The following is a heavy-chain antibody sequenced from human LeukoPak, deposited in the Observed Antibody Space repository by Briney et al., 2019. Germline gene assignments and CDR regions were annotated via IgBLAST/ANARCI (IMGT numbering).Heavy chain of an antibody. V-gene: IGHV4-61*05. CDR1: GDSISTSNSY. Sequence: SETLSLTCTVSGDSISTSNSYWGWIRQPPGKGLEWIGYIYYSGSTNYNPSLKSRVTISVYTAKNKFSLKLRSVTAADTAVYYCARGSMATMPNYWGQGTLVTVSS. J-gene: IGHJ4*02. CDR2: IYYSGST. D-gene: IGHD5-24*01. CDR3: ARGSMATMPNY.